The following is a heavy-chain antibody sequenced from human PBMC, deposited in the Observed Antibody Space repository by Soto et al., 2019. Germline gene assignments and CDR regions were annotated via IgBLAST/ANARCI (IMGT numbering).Heavy chain of an antibody. CDR2: ISYDGSNK. V-gene: IGHV3-30*18. CDR3: AKLSAAAAGRESFDY. J-gene: IGHJ4*02. CDR1: GFTFSSYG. Sequence: PGGSLRLSCAASGFTFSSYGMHWVRQAPGKGLEWVAVISYDGSNKYYADSVKGRFTISRDNSKNTLYLQMNSLRAEDTAVYYCAKLSAAAAGRESFDYWGQGTLVTVSS. D-gene: IGHD6-13*01.